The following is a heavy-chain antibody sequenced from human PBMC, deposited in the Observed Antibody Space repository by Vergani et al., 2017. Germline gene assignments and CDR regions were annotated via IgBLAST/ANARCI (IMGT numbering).Heavy chain of an antibody. D-gene: IGHD3-10*01. Sequence: EVQLLESGGGLVQPGGSLRLSCAASGFTFSSYAMSWVRQAPGKGLEWVSVIYSGGSSTYYADSVEGRFTISRDNSKNTLYLQMNSLRAEDTAVYYCAKGRGGKLGAFDIWGQGTMVTVSS. CDR1: GFTFSSYA. V-gene: IGHV3-23*03. CDR2: IYSGGSST. J-gene: IGHJ3*02. CDR3: AKGRGGKLGAFDI.